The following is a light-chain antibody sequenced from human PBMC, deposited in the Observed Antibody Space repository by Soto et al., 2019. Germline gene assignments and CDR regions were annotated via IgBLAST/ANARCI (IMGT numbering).Light chain of an antibody. CDR1: ENIRTW. J-gene: IGKJ4*01. V-gene: IGKV1-5*03. CDR3: QQYNTNYLT. Sequence: IQLTQTPSTLSTSVGERVTITCRASENIRTWLAWYQHKPGKGPKLLIYKASNLERGVPSRFSGSGSGTEFTLTISSLQPDDYGSYYCQQYNTNYLTFGGGTTVEIK. CDR2: KAS.